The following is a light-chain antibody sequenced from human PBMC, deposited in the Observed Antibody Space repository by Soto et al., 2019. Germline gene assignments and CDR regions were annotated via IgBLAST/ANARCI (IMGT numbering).Light chain of an antibody. CDR3: QHYHHWQWM. V-gene: IGKV3-15*01. CDR2: GAS. Sequence: EIVMTQSPATLSVSPGERTTLSCRASQGLSRDLAWYQQKPGQAPRLLIYGASTRASGIPARFSGSGSGTEFTLTITSLPPEHFAPYSCQHYHHWQWMFGQGSKVDI. J-gene: IGKJ1*01. CDR1: QGLSRD.